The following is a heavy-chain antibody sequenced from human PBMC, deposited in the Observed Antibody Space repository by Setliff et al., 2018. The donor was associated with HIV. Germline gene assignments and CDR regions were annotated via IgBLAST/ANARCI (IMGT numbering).Heavy chain of an antibody. J-gene: IGHJ4*01. Sequence: GGSLRLSCAASGFTFNTYAMSWVRQAPGKGLEWVSVISGSGGSTFYADSVKGRFTISRDNSKNTPYLLMNGLRVEDTAVYYCAKDGISGGAYPPYYFDYWGHGTLVTVSS. D-gene: IGHD2-15*01. CDR2: ISGSGGST. CDR1: GFTFNTYA. V-gene: IGHV3-23*01. CDR3: AKDGISGGAYPPYYFDY.